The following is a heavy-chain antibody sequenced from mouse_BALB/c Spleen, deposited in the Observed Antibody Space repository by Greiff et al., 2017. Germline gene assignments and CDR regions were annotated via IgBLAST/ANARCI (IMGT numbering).Heavy chain of an antibody. Sequence: ESGPSLVKPSQTLSLTCSVTGDSITSGYWNWIRKFPGNKLEYMGYISYSGSTYYNPSLKSRISITRDTSKNQYYLQLNSVTTEDTATYYCARGGGSSPYYAMDYWGQGTSVTVSS. CDR1: GDSITSGY. J-gene: IGHJ4*01. D-gene: IGHD1-1*01. CDR2: ISYSGST. CDR3: ARGGGSSPYYAMDY. V-gene: IGHV3-8*02.